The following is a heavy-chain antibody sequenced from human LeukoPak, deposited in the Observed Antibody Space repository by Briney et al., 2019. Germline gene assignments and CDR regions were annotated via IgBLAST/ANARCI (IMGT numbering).Heavy chain of an antibody. D-gene: IGHD3-22*01. CDR1: GFTFSSYA. Sequence: GGSLRLSCAASGFTFSSYAMHWVRQAPGKGLEWVAVISYDGSNKYYADSVKGRFTISRDNSKNMLYLQMNSLRAEDTAVYYCARVPAVVVITAYYFDYWGQGTLVTVSS. CDR3: ARVPAVVVITAYYFDY. CDR2: ISYDGSNK. V-gene: IGHV3-30*04. J-gene: IGHJ4*02.